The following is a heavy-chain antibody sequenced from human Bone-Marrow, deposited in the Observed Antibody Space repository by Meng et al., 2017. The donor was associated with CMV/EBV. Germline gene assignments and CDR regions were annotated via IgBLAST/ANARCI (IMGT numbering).Heavy chain of an antibody. CDR3: AKDQGSGSFWYYGMDV. D-gene: IGHD3-3*01. V-gene: IGHV3-30*02. Sequence: GGSLRLSCAASGFTFSSYGMHWVRQAPGKGLEWVAFIRYDGSNKYYADSVKGRFTISRDNSKNTLYLQMNSLRAEDTAVYYCAKDQGSGSFWYYGMDVWGQGTTVTVSS. CDR2: IRYDGSNK. CDR1: GFTFSSYG. J-gene: IGHJ6*02.